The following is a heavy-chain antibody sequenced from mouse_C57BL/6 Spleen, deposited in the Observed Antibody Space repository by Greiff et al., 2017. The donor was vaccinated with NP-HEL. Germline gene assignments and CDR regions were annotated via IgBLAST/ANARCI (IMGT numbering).Heavy chain of an antibody. V-gene: IGHV5-4*01. D-gene: IGHD1-1*01. CDR2: ISDGGSYT. CDR3: ARDYGSWYFDY. J-gene: IGHJ2*01. CDR1: GFTFSSYA. Sequence: EVQRVESGGGLVKPGGSLKLSCAASGFTFSSYAMSWVRQTPEKRLEWVATISDGGSYTYYPDNVKGRFTISRDNAKNHLYLQMSHLKSEDTAMYYCARDYGSWYFDYWGQGTTLTVSS.